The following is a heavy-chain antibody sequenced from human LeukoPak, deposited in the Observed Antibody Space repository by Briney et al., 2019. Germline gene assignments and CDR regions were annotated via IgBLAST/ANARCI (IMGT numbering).Heavy chain of an antibody. V-gene: IGHV5-51*01. J-gene: IGHJ5*02. D-gene: IGHD4-23*01. CDR3: ARSTAVVTPGDWFDP. Sequence: GESLKISCKGSGYSYWNGWVRQMPGKGLGWKGIIYPGDSDARYSPSFQGQVTISADKSINTAYLQWSSLKASDTAIYYCARSTAVVTPGDWFDPWGQGTLVIVSS. CDR2: IYPGDSDA. CDR1: GYSYW.